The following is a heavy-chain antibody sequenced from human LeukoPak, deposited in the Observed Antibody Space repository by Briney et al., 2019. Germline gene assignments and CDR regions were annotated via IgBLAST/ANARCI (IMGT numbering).Heavy chain of an antibody. V-gene: IGHV3-23*01. CDR1: GFTFSSYA. D-gene: IGHD2-15*01. CDR3: AKAGAVVVVAAKYFDY. Sequence: GGSLRLSCAASGFTFSSYAMSWVRQAPGKGLEWVSAISGSGGSTYYADSVKGRFTISRDNSKNTLYLQMDSLRAEDTAVYYCAKAGAVVVVAAKYFDYWGQGTLVTVSS. CDR2: ISGSGGST. J-gene: IGHJ4*02.